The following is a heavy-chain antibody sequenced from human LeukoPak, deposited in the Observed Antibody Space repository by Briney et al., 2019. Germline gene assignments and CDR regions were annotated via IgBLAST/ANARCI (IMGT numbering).Heavy chain of an antibody. J-gene: IGHJ5*02. CDR2: ISAYNGNT. CDR1: GYTFTSYG. CDR3: ARDTGLRYCSSTSCYPWFDP. D-gene: IGHD2-2*01. V-gene: IGHV1-18*01. Sequence: ASVKVSCKASGYTFTSYGISWVRQAPGQGLEWMGWISAYNGNTNYAQKLQGRVTMTTDTSTSTAYMELRSLRSDDTAVYYCARDTGLRYCSSTSCYPWFDPWGQGTLVTVSS.